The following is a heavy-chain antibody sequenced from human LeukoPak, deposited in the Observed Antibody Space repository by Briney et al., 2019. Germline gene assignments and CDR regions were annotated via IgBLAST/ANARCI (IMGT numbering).Heavy chain of an antibody. CDR1: GFTFSSYS. V-gene: IGHV3-21*01. CDR3: ARGPLGVVTAYYYFDY. CDR2: ISSSSSYI. Sequence: GGSLRLSCAASGFTFSSYSMNWVRQAPGKGLEWVSSISSSSSYIYYADSVKGRFTISRDNAKNSLYLQMNSLRAEDTAVYYCARGPLGVVTAYYYFDYWGQGTLVTVSS. J-gene: IGHJ4*02. D-gene: IGHD2-21*02.